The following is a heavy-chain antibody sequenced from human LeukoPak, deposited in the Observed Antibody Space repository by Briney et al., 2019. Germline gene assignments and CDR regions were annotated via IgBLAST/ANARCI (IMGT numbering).Heavy chain of an antibody. J-gene: IGHJ6*02. D-gene: IGHD3-10*01. CDR1: GYTFTSYY. CDR2: INPSGGST. CDR3: ARTREWYYGSGSLYGMDV. Sequence: VASVKVSCKASGYTFTSYYMHWVRQAPGQGLEWMGIINPSGGSTSYAQKFQGRVTMTRDTSTSTVYMELSSLRSEDTAVYYCARTREWYYGSGSLYGMDVWGQGTTVTVSS. V-gene: IGHV1-46*01.